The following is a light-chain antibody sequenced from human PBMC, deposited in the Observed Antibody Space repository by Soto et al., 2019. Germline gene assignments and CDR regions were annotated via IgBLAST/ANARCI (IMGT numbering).Light chain of an antibody. Sequence: DIQMTQSPSSLSASVGDRVIITCRASQTISTFLNWYQQKPGEAPRVLIYDASTLQTGVPSRFSGSGYGTDFTLTISSLQPEDFASYYCQQRYNTLTWTFGQGTKVDIK. CDR3: QQRYNTLTWT. CDR1: QTISTF. V-gene: IGKV1-39*01. J-gene: IGKJ1*01. CDR2: DAS.